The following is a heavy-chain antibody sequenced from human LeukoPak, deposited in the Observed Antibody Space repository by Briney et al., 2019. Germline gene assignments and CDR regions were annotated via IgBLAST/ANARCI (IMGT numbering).Heavy chain of an antibody. D-gene: IGHD3-10*01. CDR1: GYTLTELS. CDR3: ATPTYGSGSYLDY. V-gene: IGHV1-24*01. Sequence: ASVKVSCKVTGYTLTELSMHWGRQAPGKGLEWMGGFDPEDGETIYAQKFQGRVTMTEDTSTDTAYMELSSLRSEDTAVYYCATPTYGSGSYLDYWGQGTLVTVSS. J-gene: IGHJ4*02. CDR2: FDPEDGET.